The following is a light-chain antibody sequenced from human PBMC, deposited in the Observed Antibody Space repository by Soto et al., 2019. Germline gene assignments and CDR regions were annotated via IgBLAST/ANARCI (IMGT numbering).Light chain of an antibody. V-gene: IGKV3-15*01. J-gene: IGKJ4*01. CDR3: QQYSNWPPVT. Sequence: ETGMTQSPVTLSVSPGERATLSCRASQSVGSKVAWYQQKPGLAPSLLIYGASTRATGIPVRFSGSGSGTEFTLTISSLQSEDFAVYYCQQYSNWPPVTFGGGTKVDIK. CDR1: QSVGSK. CDR2: GAS.